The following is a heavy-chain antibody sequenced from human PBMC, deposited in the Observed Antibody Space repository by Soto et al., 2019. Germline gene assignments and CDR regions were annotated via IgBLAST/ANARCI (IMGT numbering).Heavy chain of an antibody. J-gene: IGHJ4*02. CDR2: IFYSGTT. V-gene: IGHV4-30-4*01. CDR1: GGSISSGDYY. Sequence: SETLSLTCTVSGGSISSGDYYWSWIRQPPGKGLEWIGYIFYSGTTYYNPSLKSRVTIPVDTSKNQFSLKLSSVTAADTAVYYCARAKTYFDYWGQGTLVTVSS. CDR3: ARAKTYFDY.